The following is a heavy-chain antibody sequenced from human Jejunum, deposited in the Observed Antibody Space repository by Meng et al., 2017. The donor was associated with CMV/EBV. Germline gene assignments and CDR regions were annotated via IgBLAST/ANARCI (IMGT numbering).Heavy chain of an antibody. J-gene: IGHJ6*02. V-gene: IGHV1-8*01. CDR3: ASHQQFCSGGSCYSLGYYYGMDV. D-gene: IGHD2-15*01. CDR2: LNPTNGNT. Sequence: DWVRQAPGQGLEWMGWLNPTNGNTGYAQKFQGRFTMTWNTSISTAYMELSSLRSEDTAIYYCASHQQFCSGGSCYSLGYYYGMDVWGQGTTVTVSS.